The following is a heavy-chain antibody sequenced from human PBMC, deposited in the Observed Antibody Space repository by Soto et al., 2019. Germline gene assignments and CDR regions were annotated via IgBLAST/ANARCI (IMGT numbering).Heavy chain of an antibody. CDR3: ARHFDAGTYPLDC. V-gene: IGHV4-61*05. Sequence: TSETLSLTCTVSGGSISSSSYYWGWIRQPPGKGLEWIGYVYHSGSTNYNPSLKSRVTMSIDTSRNQFSLKLTSVTASDTAVYYCARHFDAGTYPLDCWGQGALVTVSS. CDR2: VYHSGST. J-gene: IGHJ4*02. D-gene: IGHD3-10*01. CDR1: GGSISSSSYY.